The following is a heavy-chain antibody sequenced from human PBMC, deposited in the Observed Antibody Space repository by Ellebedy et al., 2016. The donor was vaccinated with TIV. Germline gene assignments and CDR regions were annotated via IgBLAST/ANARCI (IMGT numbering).Heavy chain of an antibody. J-gene: IGHJ5*02. V-gene: IGHV3-23*01. Sequence: GGSLRLSCAASGFIFSDYAMSWVRQAPGKGLEWVSSISGSDGTTYYADSVKGRFTISRDNSKNILYLQMNSLRVEDTAVYYCARDSSYSSMWFNWFDPWGHGTSVTVSS. CDR1: GFIFSDYA. CDR3: ARDSSYSSMWFNWFDP. D-gene: IGHD2-2*01. CDR2: ISGSDGTT.